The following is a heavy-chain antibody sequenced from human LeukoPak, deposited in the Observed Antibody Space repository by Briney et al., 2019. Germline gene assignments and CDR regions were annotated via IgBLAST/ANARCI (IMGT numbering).Heavy chain of an antibody. CDR2: IY. Sequence: GESLKISCKGSGYSFTSYWIGWVRQMPGKGLEWMGIIYSPSFQGQVTISADKSISTAYLQWSSLKASDTAMYYCARCLHGDGYTPGDYWGQGTLVTVSS. V-gene: IGHV5-51*01. D-gene: IGHD5-24*01. CDR3: ARCLHGDGYTPGDY. CDR1: GYSFTSYW. J-gene: IGHJ4*02.